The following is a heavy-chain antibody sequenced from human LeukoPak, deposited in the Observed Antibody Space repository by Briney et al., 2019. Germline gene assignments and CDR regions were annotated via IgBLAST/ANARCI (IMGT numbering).Heavy chain of an antibody. J-gene: IGHJ3*02. CDR1: GGSFSGYY. CDR2: INHSGST. Sequence: PSETLSLTCAVYGGSFSGYYWSWIRQPPGKGLEWIGEINHSGSTNYNPSLKSRVTISVDTSKNQFSLKLSSVTAADTAVYYCSNRQGGAIWGQGTMVTVSS. V-gene: IGHV4-34*01. CDR3: SNRQGGAI. D-gene: IGHD3-16*01.